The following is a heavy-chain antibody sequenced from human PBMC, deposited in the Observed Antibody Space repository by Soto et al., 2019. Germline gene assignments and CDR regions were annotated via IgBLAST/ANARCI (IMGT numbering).Heavy chain of an antibody. J-gene: IGHJ4*02. D-gene: IGHD1-1*01. CDR2: IYSGGST. V-gene: IGHV3-53*01. Sequence: GGSLRLSCAASGFTFSSYWMSWVRQAPGKGLEWVSVIYSGGSTYYADSVKGRFTISRDNSKNTLYLQMNSLRAEDTAVYYCAVLNSLDYWGQGTLVTVSS. CDR1: GFTFSSYW. CDR3: AVLNSLDY.